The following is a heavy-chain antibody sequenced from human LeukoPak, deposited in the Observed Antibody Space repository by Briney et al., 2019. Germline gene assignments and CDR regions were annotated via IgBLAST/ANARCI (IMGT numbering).Heavy chain of an antibody. D-gene: IGHD3-3*01. CDR1: GFTFSSYW. CDR2: ITSDGSST. Sequence: GGSLRLSCAASGFTFSSYWMHWVRQVPGKGLVWVSRITSDGSSTNYADSVKGRFTISRDNAKNSLYLQMNSPRAEDTAVYYCASLRIFAVDYWGQGTLVTVSS. J-gene: IGHJ4*02. V-gene: IGHV3-74*01. CDR3: ASLRIFAVDY.